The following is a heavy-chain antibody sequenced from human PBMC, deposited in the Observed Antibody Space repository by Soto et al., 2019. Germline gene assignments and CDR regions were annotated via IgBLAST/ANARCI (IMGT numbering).Heavy chain of an antibody. CDR1: GFIFENFG. D-gene: IGHD2-8*01. CDR3: AKVLTPDYYYYGMDV. V-gene: IGHV3-23*01. J-gene: IGHJ6*02. Sequence: PGGSLRLSCAASGFIFENFGMSWVRQAPGKGLEWVSAISGSGGSTYYADSVKGRFTISRDNSKNTLYLQMNSLRAEDTAVYYCAKVLTPDYYYYGMDVWGQGTTVTVSS. CDR2: ISGSGGST.